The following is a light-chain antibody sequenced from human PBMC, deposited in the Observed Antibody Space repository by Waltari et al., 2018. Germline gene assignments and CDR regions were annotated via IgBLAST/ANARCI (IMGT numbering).Light chain of an antibody. J-gene: IGLJ1*01. CDR1: SSDVGRYNF. Sequence: QSALTQPASVSGSPGQSITISCTGTSSDVGRYNFVHWFQQHPGNAPKLVIHDVSDRPSGVSSRFSGSKSGNTASLTISGLQAEDEADYYCFSYTSFNTRVFGTGTKVTVL. CDR3: FSYTSFNTRV. CDR2: DVS. V-gene: IGLV2-14*03.